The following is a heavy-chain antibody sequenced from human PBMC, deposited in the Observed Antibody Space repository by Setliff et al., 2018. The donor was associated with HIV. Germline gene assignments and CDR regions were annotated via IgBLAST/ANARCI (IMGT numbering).Heavy chain of an antibody. CDR2: SNQSGSG. Sequence: KSSETLSLTCVVYGGSFRGYYWSWIRQPPGKGLEWIGESNQSGSGNYNPSLKSRVTISVDTSKTHFSLRLSSVTAADTAMYYCAGPYYYGLGNITWGQGTQVTVSS. CDR1: GGSFRGYY. CDR3: AGPYYYGLGNIT. D-gene: IGHD3-10*01. V-gene: IGHV4-34*01. J-gene: IGHJ4*02.